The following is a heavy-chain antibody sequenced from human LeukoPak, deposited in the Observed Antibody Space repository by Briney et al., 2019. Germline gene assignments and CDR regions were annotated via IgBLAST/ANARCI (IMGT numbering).Heavy chain of an antibody. J-gene: IGHJ4*02. Sequence: PGGSLRLSCAASGFTFSNYWMTWVRQAPGKGLEWVANIKQDESEKYYVDSVKSRFTISRDKAKNSVYLQMNSLRDEDTAVYYCARVEWMGRMDYWGQGTLVTVSS. D-gene: IGHD3-3*01. V-gene: IGHV3-7*01. CDR3: ARVEWMGRMDY. CDR1: GFTFSNYW. CDR2: IKQDESEK.